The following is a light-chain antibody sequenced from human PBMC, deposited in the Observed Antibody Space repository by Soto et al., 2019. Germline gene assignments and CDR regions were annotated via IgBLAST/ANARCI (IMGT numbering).Light chain of an antibody. V-gene: IGKV3-15*01. Sequence: ERVMTQSPATLSVSPGERATLSCRADQSVNSHVAWYQQKPGQAPRLLIYGASARTNGIPGRFSGSGSGTEFTLTISSLPAEDVADYYCQQYNNWPYTFGQGTKLEIK. J-gene: IGKJ2*01. CDR3: QQYNNWPYT. CDR2: GAS. CDR1: QSVNSH.